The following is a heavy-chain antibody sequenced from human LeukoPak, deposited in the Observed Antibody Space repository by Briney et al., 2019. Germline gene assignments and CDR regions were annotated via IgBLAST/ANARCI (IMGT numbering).Heavy chain of an antibody. CDR3: VGQLLRAV. CDR1: GFPFSSYW. D-gene: IGHD2-2*01. J-gene: IGHJ6*04. Sequence: GGSLRLSCAASGFPFSSYWICWVRQPPGKGLEWVANINEDGSVQDYVDAVKGRFTISRDNAKNSLYLEINSLRIDDTAVYYCVGQLLRAVWGKGTTVTVSS. CDR2: INEDGSVQ. V-gene: IGHV3-7*01.